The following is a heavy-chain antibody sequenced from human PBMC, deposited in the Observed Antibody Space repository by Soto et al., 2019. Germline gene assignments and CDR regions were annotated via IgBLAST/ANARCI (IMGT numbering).Heavy chain of an antibody. CDR2: IIPLFGTT. CDR1: GGTFSSYA. CDR3: ARETGTLYYYYYGMDV. V-gene: IGHV1-69*12. D-gene: IGHD1-7*01. Sequence: QVQLVQSGAEVKKPGSSVKVSCKASGGTFSSYAVSWVRQAPGQGLEWMVGIIPLFGTTSYAQKFQGRVTITADESTNTAYMELSSLRSEDTAVDYCARETGTLYYYYYGMDVWGQVTTVTVSS. J-gene: IGHJ6*02.